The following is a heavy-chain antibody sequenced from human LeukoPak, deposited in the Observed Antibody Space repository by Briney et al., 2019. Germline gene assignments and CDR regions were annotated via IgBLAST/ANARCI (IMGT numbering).Heavy chain of an antibody. V-gene: IGHV3-30*04. J-gene: IGHJ4*02. D-gene: IGHD2-15*01. CDR1: GFTFSSYA. Sequence: PGRSLRLSCAASGFTFSSYAMHWVRQAPGKGLEWVAVISYDGSNKYYADSVKGRFTISRDNSKNTLYLQMNSLRAEDTAVYYCARDRLVVVAAAPDYWGQGTLVTVSS. CDR3: ARDRLVVVAAAPDY. CDR2: ISYDGSNK.